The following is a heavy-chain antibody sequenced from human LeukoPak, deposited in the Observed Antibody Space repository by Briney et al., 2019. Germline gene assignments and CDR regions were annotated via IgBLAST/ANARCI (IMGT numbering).Heavy chain of an antibody. J-gene: IGHJ3*02. CDR3: ARNPQNYYDSADAFDI. V-gene: IGHV3-23*01. CDR1: GFTFSSYA. D-gene: IGHD3-22*01. Sequence: GGSLRLSCAASGFTFSSYAMTWVRQPPGKGLEWVSAINDRGDHTYYTDSVRGRFTISRDHSKSTLYLQMNSLRAEDTAVYYCARNPQNYYDSADAFDIWGQGTMVTVSS. CDR2: INDRGDHT.